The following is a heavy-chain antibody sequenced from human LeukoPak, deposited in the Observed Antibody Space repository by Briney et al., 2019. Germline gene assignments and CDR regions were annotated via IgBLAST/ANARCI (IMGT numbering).Heavy chain of an antibody. D-gene: IGHD6-19*01. Sequence: GGSLRLSCAASEFAFSSYWMHWVRQAPGKGLEWVAVIWYDGSNKYYADSVKGRFTISRDNSKNTLYLQMNSLRAEDTAVYYCARDERAVAAPDYWGQGTLVTVSS. J-gene: IGHJ4*02. V-gene: IGHV3-33*08. CDR1: EFAFSSYW. CDR2: IWYDGSNK. CDR3: ARDERAVAAPDY.